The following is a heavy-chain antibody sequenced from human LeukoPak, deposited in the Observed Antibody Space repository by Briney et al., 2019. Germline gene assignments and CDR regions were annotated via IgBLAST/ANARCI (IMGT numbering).Heavy chain of an antibody. CDR2: IYYSGST. D-gene: IGHD3-16*02. CDR3: ARLPKEIPTYYDYVWGSYRYPFDC. CDR1: GGSISSSSYY. J-gene: IGHJ4*02. Sequence: KPSETLSLTCTVPGGSISSSSYYWGWIRQPPGKGLEWIGSIYYSGSTYYNPSLKSRVTISVDTSKNQSSLKLSSVTAADTAVYYCARLPKEIPTYYDYVWGSYRYPFDCWGQGTLVTVSS. V-gene: IGHV4-39*01.